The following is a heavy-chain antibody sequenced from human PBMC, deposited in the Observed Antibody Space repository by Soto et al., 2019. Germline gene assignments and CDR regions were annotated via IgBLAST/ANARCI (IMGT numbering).Heavy chain of an antibody. Sequence: PGGSLRLSCAGSGFTFTNYGMHWVRQAPGKGLEWVALISYDGSNKYYTDSVKGRFTISRDNTKNMLYLQMNSLRADDSAVYYCAKDLHSSGWAAYNFDYWGQGTLVTVSS. CDR1: GFTFTNYG. D-gene: IGHD6-25*01. V-gene: IGHV3-30*18. CDR2: ISYDGSNK. CDR3: AKDLHSSGWAAYNFDY. J-gene: IGHJ4*02.